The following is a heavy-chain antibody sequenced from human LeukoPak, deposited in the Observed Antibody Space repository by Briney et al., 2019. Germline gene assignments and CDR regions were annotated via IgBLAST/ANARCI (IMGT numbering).Heavy chain of an antibody. J-gene: IGHJ4*02. CDR2: IYPGDSDP. CDR1: GYSFTTYW. Sequence: GESLKISCKGSGYSFTTYWIAWVRQMPGKGLEWMGIIYPGDSDPRYSPSFQGQVTFSADKSISTAYLQWSSLKASDTAMYYCARQQVGATIPLDYWGQGTLVTVSS. D-gene: IGHD1-26*01. CDR3: ARQQVGATIPLDY. V-gene: IGHV5-51*01.